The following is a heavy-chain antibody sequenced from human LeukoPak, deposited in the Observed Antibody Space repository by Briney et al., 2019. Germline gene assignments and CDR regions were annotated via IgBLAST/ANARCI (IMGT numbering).Heavy chain of an antibody. CDR3: AGTYGSAIYDY. Sequence: PSETLSLTCAAYGGSFSGYYWSWIRQPPGKGLEWIGEINHSGSTNYNPSLKSRVTISVDTSKNQFSLKLSSVTAADTAVYYCAGTYGSAIYDYWGQGTLVTVSS. J-gene: IGHJ4*02. CDR1: GGSFSGYY. V-gene: IGHV4-34*01. CDR2: INHSGST. D-gene: IGHD3-10*01.